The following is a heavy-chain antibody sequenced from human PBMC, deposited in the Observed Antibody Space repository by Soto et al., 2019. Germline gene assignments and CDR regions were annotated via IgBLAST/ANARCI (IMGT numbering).Heavy chain of an antibody. D-gene: IGHD3-22*01. CDR2: INLNGSFS. J-gene: IGHJ4*02. CDR3: ARGGGSGYYTIDY. CDR1: GFTFSKYW. Sequence: GGSLRLSCAASGFTFSKYWMHWVRQAPGKGLVWVSRINLNGSFSTYADSVKGRFTISRDNAKNTLYLQMNSLRAEDTAVYYCARGGGSGYYTIDYSGQGTLVTVSS. V-gene: IGHV3-74*01.